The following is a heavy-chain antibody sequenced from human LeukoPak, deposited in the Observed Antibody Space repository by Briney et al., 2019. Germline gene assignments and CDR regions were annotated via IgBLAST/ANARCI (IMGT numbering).Heavy chain of an antibody. Sequence: PGGSLRLSCVASGFTFNTYSMNWVRQAPGKGLEWVSALNRDSSSIYYADSVKGRFYISRDNVKNSVYLQMNSLRVEDTAVYYCARGCSGWSRDYWGQGTLVTVSS. CDR1: GFTFNTYS. CDR3: ARGCSGWSRDY. V-gene: IGHV3-21*03. CDR2: LNRDSSSI. J-gene: IGHJ4*02. D-gene: IGHD6-19*01.